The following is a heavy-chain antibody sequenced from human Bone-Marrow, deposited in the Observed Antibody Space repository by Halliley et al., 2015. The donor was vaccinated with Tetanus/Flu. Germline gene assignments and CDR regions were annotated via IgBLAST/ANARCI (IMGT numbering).Heavy chain of an antibody. D-gene: IGHD3-22*01. CDR1: GGSISSYY. CDR2: IYYSGST. V-gene: IGHV4-59*01. CDR3: ARGRRSSGYYSYYFDY. Sequence: LRLSCTVSGGSISSYYWSWIRQPPGKGLEWIGYIYYSGSTNYNPSLKSRVTISVDTSKNQFSLKLNSVTAADTAVYYCARGRRSSGYYSYYFDYWGQGTLVTVSS. J-gene: IGHJ4*02.